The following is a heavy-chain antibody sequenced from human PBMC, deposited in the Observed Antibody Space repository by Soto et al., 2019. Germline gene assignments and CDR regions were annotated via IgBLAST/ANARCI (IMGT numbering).Heavy chain of an antibody. D-gene: IGHD2-21*02. Sequence: QVQVVQSRAEVKKPGASVKVSCKTSGYTFTDYDINWVRQAPGQGLEWMGWVSPDNGNAGYAQHFQGRVTLTSDTSISTAYMELSRLTSEDTAVYYCEVTTGYWGQGTMVTVSS. CDR2: VSPDNGNA. J-gene: IGHJ4*02. V-gene: IGHV1-8*01. CDR3: EVTTGY. CDR1: GYTFTDYD.